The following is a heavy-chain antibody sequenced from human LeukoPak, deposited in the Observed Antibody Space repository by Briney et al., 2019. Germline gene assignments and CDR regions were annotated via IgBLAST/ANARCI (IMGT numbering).Heavy chain of an antibody. D-gene: IGHD3-10*01. CDR1: GGTFSSYA. Sequence: GASVKVSCKASGGTFSSYAISWVRQAPGQGLEWMGGIIPIFGTANYAQKFQGRVTITADESTSTAYMELSSLRSEDTAVYYCASLTDGSGSLDYWGQGTLVTVSS. J-gene: IGHJ4*02. V-gene: IGHV1-69*13. CDR2: IIPIFGTA. CDR3: ASLTDGSGSLDY.